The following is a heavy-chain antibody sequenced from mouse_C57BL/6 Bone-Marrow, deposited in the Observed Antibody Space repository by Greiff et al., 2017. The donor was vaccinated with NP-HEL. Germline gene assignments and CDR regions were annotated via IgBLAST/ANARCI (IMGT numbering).Heavy chain of an antibody. V-gene: IGHV1-54*01. J-gene: IGHJ2*01. CDR1: GYAFTNYL. D-gene: IGHD4-1*01. CDR3: ARHWDLDY. Sequence: VQLQQSGAELVRPGPSVKVSCKASGYAFTNYLIEWVKQRPGQGLEWIGVINPGSGGTNYNEKFKGKATLTADKSSSTAYMQLSSLTSEDSAVYFCARHWDLDYWGQGTTLTVSS. CDR2: INPGSGGT.